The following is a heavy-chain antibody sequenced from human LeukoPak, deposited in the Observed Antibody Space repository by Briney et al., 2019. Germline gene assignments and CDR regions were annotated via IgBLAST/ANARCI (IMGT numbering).Heavy chain of an antibody. CDR2: IIPMFTTA. Sequence: SVKVSCKASGGTFTSLSINWVRQAPGQGLEWVGGIIPMFTTANYAPKFQDRVTITADKSTTTAYMELRSPKSADTAVYYCARWMDWYFDLWGRGTLVTVSS. V-gene: IGHV1-69*06. CDR1: GGTFTSLS. D-gene: IGHD2-2*03. CDR3: ARWMDWYFDL. J-gene: IGHJ2*01.